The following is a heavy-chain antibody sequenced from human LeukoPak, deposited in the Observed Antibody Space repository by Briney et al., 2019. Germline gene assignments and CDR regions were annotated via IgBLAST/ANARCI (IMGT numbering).Heavy chain of an antibody. J-gene: IGHJ3*01. CDR3: AKDRSCTGSSCNVGS. V-gene: IGHV3-11*05. Sequence: GGSLRLSCAASGFTFSDYYMSWIRQAPGKGLEWVSYISSSNSYTNYADSVKGRFYADSVKGRFTISRDNAKNSLYLQMNSLRAEDTAVYYCAKDRSCTGSSCNVGSWGQGTMVTVSS. D-gene: IGHD2-2*01. CDR1: GFTFSDYY. CDR2: ISSSNSYT.